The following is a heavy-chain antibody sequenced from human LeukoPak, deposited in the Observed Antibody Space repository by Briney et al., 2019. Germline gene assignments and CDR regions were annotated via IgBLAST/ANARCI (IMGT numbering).Heavy chain of an antibody. CDR3: ARDLPRSYYYYYMDV. CDR2: INHSGST. Sequence: SETLSLTCAVYGGSFSGYYWSWIRQPPGKGLEWIGEINHSGSTNYNPSLKSRVTISVDTSKNQFSLKLSSVTAADTAVYYCARDLPRSYYYYYMDVWGKGTTVTVSS. CDR1: GGSFSGYY. J-gene: IGHJ6*03. V-gene: IGHV4-34*01. D-gene: IGHD6-19*01.